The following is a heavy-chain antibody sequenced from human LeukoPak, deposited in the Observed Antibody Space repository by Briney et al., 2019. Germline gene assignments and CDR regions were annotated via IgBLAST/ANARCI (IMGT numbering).Heavy chain of an antibody. Sequence: SETLSLTCTVSGGPLSAYYWTWSRQPPGKGLEWIGYIYDTGNTNYNPSLKSRVTISVDTSKNQFSLKLTSVTAADTAVYYCARGETGSTRGGYWGQGTLVTVSS. D-gene: IGHD1-1*01. J-gene: IGHJ4*02. CDR3: ARGETGSTRGGY. CDR1: GGPLSAYY. V-gene: IGHV4-59*01. CDR2: IYDTGNT.